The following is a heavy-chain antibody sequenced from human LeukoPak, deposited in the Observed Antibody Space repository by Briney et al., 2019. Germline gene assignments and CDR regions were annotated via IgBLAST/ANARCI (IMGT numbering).Heavy chain of an antibody. Sequence: GGSLRLSCAVSGFIVSSDFMGWVRQAPGKGLEWVSVIYSGGSTYYADSVKGRFTISRDNSKNTVYLQMNSLRAEDTAVYYCARVEYSGTYYFDYWGQGTLVTVSS. V-gene: IGHV3-53*01. D-gene: IGHD1-26*01. CDR3: ARVEYSGTYYFDY. CDR2: IYSGGST. J-gene: IGHJ4*02. CDR1: GFIVSSDF.